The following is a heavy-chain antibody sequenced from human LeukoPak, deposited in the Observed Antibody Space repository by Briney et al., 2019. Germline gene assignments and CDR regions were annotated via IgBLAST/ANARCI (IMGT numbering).Heavy chain of an antibody. V-gene: IGHV4-39*07. D-gene: IGHD3-16*01. CDR2: IYYSGST. CDR1: GGSISSSSYY. Sequence: PSETLSLTCTVSGGSISSSSYYWGWIRQPPGKGLEWIGSIYYSGSTYYNPSLKSRVTISVDTSKNQFSLKLSSVTAADTAVYYCARHQRPLMITFGGVIDPWGQGTLVTVSS. CDR3: ARHQRPLMITFGGVIDP. J-gene: IGHJ5*02.